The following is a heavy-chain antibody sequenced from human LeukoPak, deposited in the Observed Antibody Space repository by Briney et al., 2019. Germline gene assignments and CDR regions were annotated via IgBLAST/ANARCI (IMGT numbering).Heavy chain of an antibody. CDR1: GGSISSYY. D-gene: IGHD4-23*01. Sequence: SETLSLTCTVSGGSISSYYWSWIRQPPGKGLEWIGYIYTSGSTNYNPSLKSRVTMSVDTSKNQFSLKLSSVTAADTAVYYCARLKTTVGAFDIWGQGTMVTVSS. CDR2: IYTSGST. CDR3: ARLKTTVGAFDI. J-gene: IGHJ3*02. V-gene: IGHV4-4*09.